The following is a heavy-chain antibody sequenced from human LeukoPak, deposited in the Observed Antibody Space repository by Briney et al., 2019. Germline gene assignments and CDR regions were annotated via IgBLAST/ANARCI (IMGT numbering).Heavy chain of an antibody. J-gene: IGHJ4*02. V-gene: IGHV1-69*04. Sequence: SVKVSFKASGGTFISYAISWVRQAPGQGLEWMGRIIPIFGIANYAQKFQGRVTITADKSTSTAYMELSSLRSEDTAVYYCALTYYDSSGHLDYWGQGTLVTVSS. CDR3: ALTYYDSSGHLDY. CDR2: IIPIFGIA. CDR1: GGTFISYA. D-gene: IGHD3-22*01.